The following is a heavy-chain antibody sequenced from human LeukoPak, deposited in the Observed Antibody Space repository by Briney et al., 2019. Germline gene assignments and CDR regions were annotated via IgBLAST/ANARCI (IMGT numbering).Heavy chain of an antibody. Sequence: GGSLRLSCAASGFTFSRYAMSWVRQAPGKGLEWVSAISGSGGSTYYADSVKGRFTISRDNSKNTLYLQMNSLRAEDTAVYYCAKNRGYDSSGYSYYFDYWGQGTLVTVSS. J-gene: IGHJ4*02. CDR3: AKNRGYDSSGYSYYFDY. D-gene: IGHD3-22*01. CDR1: GFTFSRYA. CDR2: ISGSGGST. V-gene: IGHV3-23*01.